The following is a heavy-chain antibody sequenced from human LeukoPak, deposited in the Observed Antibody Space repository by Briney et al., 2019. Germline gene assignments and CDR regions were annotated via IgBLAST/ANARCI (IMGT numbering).Heavy chain of an antibody. CDR2: INTKGET. J-gene: IGHJ4*02. D-gene: IGHD2-21*01. Sequence: PSETLSLTCTVSGVSMSAYQWSWVRQSPERGLEWIGCINTKGETSYNPSLKSRVTTSVDTSKSQFSLRLTSVTAADTAVYYCATSNDAKIAPFDHWGQGAPVTVSS. CDR3: ATSNDAKIAPFDH. V-gene: IGHV4-4*09. CDR1: GVSMSAYQ.